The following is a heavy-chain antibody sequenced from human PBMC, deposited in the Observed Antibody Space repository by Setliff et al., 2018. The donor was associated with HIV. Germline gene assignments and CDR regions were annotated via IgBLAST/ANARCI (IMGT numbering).Heavy chain of an antibody. V-gene: IGHV4-59*08. D-gene: IGHD2-8*02. CDR3: ARLIHTGLLYFDF. J-gene: IGHJ4*02. CDR2: IYYSGST. Sequence: SETLSLTCTVSGGSISSNYWSWMRQPPGKGLEWIGHIYYSGSTNYNPSLKSRVTMSLDTSRDQFSLNLRSVTAADTAVYFCARLIHTGLLYFDFWGLGTLVTVSS. CDR1: GGSISSNY.